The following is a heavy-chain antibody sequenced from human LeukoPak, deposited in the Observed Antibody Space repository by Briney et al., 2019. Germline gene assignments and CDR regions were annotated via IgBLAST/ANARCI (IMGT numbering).Heavy chain of an antibody. J-gene: IGHJ3*02. V-gene: IGHV3-48*03. CDR2: ISSSGSTI. D-gene: IGHD1-14*01. CDR3: AGRRNIRSSTGAFDI. CDR1: GFPFSSYE. Sequence: GSLRLSCAASGFPFSSYEMNWVRQAPGKGLEWVSYISSSGSTIYYADSVKGRFTISRDNAKNSLYLQMNSLRAEDTAVYYCAGRRNIRSSTGAFDIWGQGTMVTVSS.